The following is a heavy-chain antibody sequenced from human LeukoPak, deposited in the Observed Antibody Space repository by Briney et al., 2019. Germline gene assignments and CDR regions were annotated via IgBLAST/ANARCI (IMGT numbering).Heavy chain of an antibody. Sequence: GGSLRLSCAASGFTFSSYWMHWVRQASGKGLVWVSRINSDGSSTSYADSVKGRFTISRDNAKNTLYLQMNSLRAEDTAVYYCARDRDTAMAGHGMDVWGQGTTVTVSS. CDR1: GFTFSSYW. J-gene: IGHJ6*02. V-gene: IGHV3-74*01. D-gene: IGHD5-18*01. CDR2: INSDGSST. CDR3: ARDRDTAMAGHGMDV.